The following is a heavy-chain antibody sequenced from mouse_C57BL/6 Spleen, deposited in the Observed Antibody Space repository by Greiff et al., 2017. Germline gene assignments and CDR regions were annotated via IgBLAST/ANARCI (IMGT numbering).Heavy chain of an antibody. CDR1: GYSFTDYN. V-gene: IGHV1-39*01. CDR3: ARYGETGNYYAMDY. D-gene: IGHD1-2*01. CDR2: INPNYGTT. Sequence: EVQGVESGPELVKPGASVKISCKASGYSFTDYNMNWVKQSNGKSLEWIRVINPNYGTTSYNQKFKGKATLTVDQSSSTAYMQLNSLTSKDSAVYYCARYGETGNYYAMDYWGQGTSVTVSS. J-gene: IGHJ4*01.